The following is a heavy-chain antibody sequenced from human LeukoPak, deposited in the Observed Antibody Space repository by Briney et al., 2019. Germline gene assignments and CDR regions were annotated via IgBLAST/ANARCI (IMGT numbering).Heavy chain of an antibody. D-gene: IGHD3-3*01. V-gene: IGHV1-2*02. CDR1: GYTFTGYY. Sequence: GASVKVSCKASGYTFTGYYMHWVRQAPGQGLEWMGWINPNSGGTNYAQKFQGRVTMTRDTSISTAYMELSRLRSDDTAVCYCARDRHSSITIFGVVTERYFDYWGQGTLVTVSS. CDR2: INPNSGGT. CDR3: ARDRHSSITIFGVVTERYFDY. J-gene: IGHJ4*02.